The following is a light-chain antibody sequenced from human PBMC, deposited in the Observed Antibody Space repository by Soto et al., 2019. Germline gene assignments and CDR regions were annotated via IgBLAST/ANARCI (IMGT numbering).Light chain of an antibody. J-gene: IGKJ2*02. V-gene: IGKV3-15*01. CDR3: QQYNIWSPACT. CDR2: GAS. CDR1: QSVRSN. Sequence: EIVMTQSPATLSVSPGERATLSCRASQSVRSNLGWYQQKPCQAPRLLIYGASTRAIGVPARFSGSGSGTEFTLTLSSLQSEDFAVYYCQQYNIWSPACTFGQGNRLEIK.